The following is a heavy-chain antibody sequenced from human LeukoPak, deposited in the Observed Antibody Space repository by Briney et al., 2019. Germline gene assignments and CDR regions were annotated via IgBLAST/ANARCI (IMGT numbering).Heavy chain of an antibody. D-gene: IGHD3-22*01. V-gene: IGHV3-23*01. J-gene: IGHJ4*02. CDR2: ISGSGGST. Sequence: GGSLRLSCAASGFTFSCYAMSWVRQAPGKGLEWVSAISGSGGSTYYADSVKGRFTISRDNSKNTLYLQMNSLRAEDTAVYYCAKGQGYYDSSGYYGSYFDYWGQGTLVTVSS. CDR3: AKGQGYYDSSGYYGSYFDY. CDR1: GFTFSCYA.